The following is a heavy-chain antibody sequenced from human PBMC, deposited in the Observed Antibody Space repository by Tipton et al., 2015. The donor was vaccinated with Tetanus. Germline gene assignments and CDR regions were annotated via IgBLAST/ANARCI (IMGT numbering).Heavy chain of an antibody. CDR3: ATQGPYCSSTSCLRFDY. CDR1: GYTFTSYG. D-gene: IGHD2-2*01. CDR2: ISAYNGNT. J-gene: IGHJ4*02. Sequence: QLVQSGAEVKKPGASVEVSCKASGYTFTSYGISWVRQAPGQGLEWMGWISAYNGNTNYAQKLQGRVTMTTDTSTSTAYMELRSLRSDDTAVYYCATQGPYCSSTSCLRFDYWGQGTLVTVSS. V-gene: IGHV1-18*01.